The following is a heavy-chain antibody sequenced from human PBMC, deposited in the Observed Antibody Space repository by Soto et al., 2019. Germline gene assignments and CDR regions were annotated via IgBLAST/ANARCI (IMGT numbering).Heavy chain of an antibody. CDR1: GYTFTSYA. CDR3: ARLVVDRPIDY. Sequence: KVSCKASGYTFTSYAMHWVRQAPGQRLEWMGWINAGNGNTKYSQKFQGRVTITRDTSASTAYMELGSLRSEDTAVYYCARLVVDRPIDYWGQGTLVTVSS. D-gene: IGHD3-22*01. CDR2: INAGNGNT. V-gene: IGHV1-3*01. J-gene: IGHJ4*02.